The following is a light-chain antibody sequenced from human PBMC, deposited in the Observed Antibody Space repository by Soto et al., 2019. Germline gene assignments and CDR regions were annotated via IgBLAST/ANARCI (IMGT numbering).Light chain of an antibody. CDR1: QFIDSY. V-gene: IGKV3-15*01. CDR3: QQYNNWPRT. Sequence: ESVLTQSPATLSLSPGERANLSCRASQFIDSYLAWYRQIPGQAPRLLIYGASTRATGIPARFSGSGSGTEFTLTISSLQSEDFAVYYCQQYNNWPRTFGQGTKVDIK. J-gene: IGKJ1*01. CDR2: GAS.